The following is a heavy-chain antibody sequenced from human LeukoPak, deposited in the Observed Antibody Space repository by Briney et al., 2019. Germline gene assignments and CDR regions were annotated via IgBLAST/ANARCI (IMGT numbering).Heavy chain of an antibody. J-gene: IGHJ1*01. D-gene: IGHD1-14*01. CDR2: INHSVST. CDR3: ARGVYASWVQH. V-gene: IGHV4-34*01. Sequence: SETLSLTCAVYGGSFSGYYWSWIRQPPGNGLDLIGEINHSVSTNYNPSLKSRATISVDTSKIQFSLKLSSVTAADTAVYYCARGVYASWVQHWGQGTLVTVSS. CDR1: GGSFSGYY.